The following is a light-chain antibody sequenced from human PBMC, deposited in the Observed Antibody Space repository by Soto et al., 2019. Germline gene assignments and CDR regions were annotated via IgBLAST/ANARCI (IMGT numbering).Light chain of an antibody. CDR3: QQYNNWRSYT. CDR1: QSVSSN. J-gene: IGKJ2*01. Sequence: EIVMTQSPATLSVSPGERATLSCRASQSVSSNLAWYQQKPGQAPRLLIYGASTRATGIPARFRGSGSGTEFTFTISSLQSEDVAVYYCQQYNNWRSYTFGQGTKLEIK. V-gene: IGKV3-15*01. CDR2: GAS.